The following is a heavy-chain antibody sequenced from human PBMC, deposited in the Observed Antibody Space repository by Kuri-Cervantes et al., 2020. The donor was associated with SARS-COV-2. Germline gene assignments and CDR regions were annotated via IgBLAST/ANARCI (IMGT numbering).Heavy chain of an antibody. J-gene: IGHJ5*02. V-gene: IGHV3-33*08. D-gene: IGHD3-3*01. CDR2: IWYDGSNK. Sequence: GESLKISCAASGFTLSSYGMHWVRQAPGKGLEWVAVIWYDGSNKYYADSVKGRFTISRDNSKNTLYLQMNSLRAEDTAVYYCAREIVRFWSGYLGNWFDPWGQGTLVTVSS. CDR3: AREIVRFWSGYLGNWFDP. CDR1: GFTLSSYG.